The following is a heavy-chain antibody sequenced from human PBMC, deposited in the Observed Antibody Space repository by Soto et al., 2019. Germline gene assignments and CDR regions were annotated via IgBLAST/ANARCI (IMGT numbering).Heavy chain of an antibody. D-gene: IGHD6-19*01. Sequence: QVQLVQSGAEVKNPGSSVRVSCKASGGTFSSYAISWVRQAPGQGLDWMGGIIPIFGPTKYAQKFQGRVTITADNSASTAYMELTSLRSEDTAVYYCARANGWSTIAVAGSFDYWCQGTLVIVSS. J-gene: IGHJ4*02. CDR2: IIPIFGPT. CDR3: ARANGWSTIAVAGSFDY. V-gene: IGHV1-69*06. CDR1: GGTFSSYA.